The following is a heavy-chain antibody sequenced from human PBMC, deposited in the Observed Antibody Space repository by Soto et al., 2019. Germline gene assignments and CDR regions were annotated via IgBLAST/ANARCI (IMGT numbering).Heavy chain of an antibody. CDR1: GGYISSGGYY. D-gene: IGHD3-3*01. V-gene: IGHV4-31*03. CDR2: IYYSGST. Sequence: SETLCLTCTVSGGYISSGGYYWSWIRQHPGKGLEWIGYIYYSGSTYYNPSLKSRVTISVDTSKNQFSLKLSSVTAADTAVYYCARSRITIFGVPNGMDVWGQGTTVTVSS. CDR3: ARSRITIFGVPNGMDV. J-gene: IGHJ6*02.